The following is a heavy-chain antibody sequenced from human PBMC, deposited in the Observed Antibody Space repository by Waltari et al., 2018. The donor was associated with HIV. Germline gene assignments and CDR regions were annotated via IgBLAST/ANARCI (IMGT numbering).Heavy chain of an antibody. V-gene: IGHV3-23*01. J-gene: IGHJ4*02. CDR3: AKEIRSSAWLEGFDH. CDR1: GFTFTSFA. CDR2: FTTSAGST. Sequence: EVQLLESGGGLVQPGGSLRLSCVASGFTFTSFAMTWVRQAPGKGLEWVSTFTTSAGSTFYADFVGGRFTISRDNSKNTLYLQMNSLRVEDTAVYFCAKEIRSSAWLEGFDHWGQGALVTVSS. D-gene: IGHD6-19*01.